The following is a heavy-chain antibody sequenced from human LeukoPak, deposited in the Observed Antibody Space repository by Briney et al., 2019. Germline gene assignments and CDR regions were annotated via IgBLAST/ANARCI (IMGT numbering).Heavy chain of an antibody. J-gene: IGHJ1*01. CDR1: GYSISSGYY. V-gene: IGHV4-38-2*01. CDR2: IYHSGST. CDR3: AGTYYDFGSGYSENFQH. D-gene: IGHD3-3*01. Sequence: SETLSLTCAVSGYSISSGYYRGWIRQPPGKGLEWIGSIYHSGSTYYNPSLKSRVTISVDTSKNQFSLKLSSVTAADTSVYHCAGTYYDFGSGYSENFQHWGQGTLVTVSS.